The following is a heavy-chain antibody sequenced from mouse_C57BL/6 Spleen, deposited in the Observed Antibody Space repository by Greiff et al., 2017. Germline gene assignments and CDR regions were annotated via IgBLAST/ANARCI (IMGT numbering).Heavy chain of an antibody. Sequence: VQLQQPGAELVKPGASVKLSCKASGYTFTSYWMHWVKQRPGRGLEWIGRIDPNSGGTKYNEKFKSKATLTVDKPSSTAYMQLSSLTSEDSAVYYCARSSITTVVAPYYYAMDYWGQGTSVTVSS. CDR2: IDPNSGGT. CDR1: GYTFTSYW. J-gene: IGHJ4*01. V-gene: IGHV1-72*01. D-gene: IGHD1-1*01. CDR3: ARSSITTVVAPYYYAMDY.